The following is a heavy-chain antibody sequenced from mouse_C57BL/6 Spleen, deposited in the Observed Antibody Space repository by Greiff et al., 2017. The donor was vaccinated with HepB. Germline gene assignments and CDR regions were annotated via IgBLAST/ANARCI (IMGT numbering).Heavy chain of an antibody. J-gene: IGHJ4*01. CDR2: ISGGGGNT. CDR1: GFTFSSYT. Sequence: EVMLVESGGGLVKPGGSLKLSCAASGFTFSSYTMSWVRQTPEKRLEWVATISGGGGNTYYPDSVKGRFTISRDNAKNTLYLQMRSLRSEDTALYYCAKEGGDYYAMDYWGQGTSVTVSA. V-gene: IGHV5-9*01. CDR3: AKEGGDYYAMDY.